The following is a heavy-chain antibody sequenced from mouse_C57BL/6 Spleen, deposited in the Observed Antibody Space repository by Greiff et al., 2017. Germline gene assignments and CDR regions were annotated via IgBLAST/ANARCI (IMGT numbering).Heavy chain of an antibody. CDR2: ISNLAYSI. V-gene: IGHV5-15*01. Sequence: EVKLVESGGGLVQPGGSLKLSCAASGFTFSDYGMAWVRQAPRKGPEWVAFISNLAYSIYYADTVTGRFTISRENAKNTLYLEMSSLRSEDTAMYYCARPPKRGDDWYFDVWGTGTTVTVSS. D-gene: IGHD3-3*01. CDR1: GFTFSDYG. CDR3: ARPPKRGDDWYFDV. J-gene: IGHJ1*03.